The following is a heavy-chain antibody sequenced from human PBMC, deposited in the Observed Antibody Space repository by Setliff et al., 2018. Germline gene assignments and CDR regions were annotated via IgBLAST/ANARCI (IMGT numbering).Heavy chain of an antibody. D-gene: IGHD3-10*01. CDR1: GGSFSAYY. Sequence: SETLSLTCAVYGGSFSAYYWSWIRQPPGRGLEWIGEINHSGSTNYNPSRKSRVIISVDTSLNQVSLELSAVTAADTAVHYCARVPKIWVKGNYYSYYMDVWGRGTTVTVSS. V-gene: IGHV4-34*01. CDR3: ARVPKIWVKGNYYSYYMDV. CDR2: INHSGST. J-gene: IGHJ6*03.